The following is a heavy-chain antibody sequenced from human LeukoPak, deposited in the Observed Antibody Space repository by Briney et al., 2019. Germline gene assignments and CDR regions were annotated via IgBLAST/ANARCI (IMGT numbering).Heavy chain of an antibody. CDR2: IYPGDSAT. CDR3: AALRDGYHLYDY. V-gene: IGHV5-51*01. Sequence: GESLKISCQSSGNNFRKHWIAWVRQLPGKGLELMGYIYPGDSATRYSPSFQGHVTISAETSISTAYLQWSSVKASDTAMYYCAALRDGYHLYDYWGQGALVTVSS. J-gene: IGHJ4*02. D-gene: IGHD5-24*01. CDR1: GNNFRKHW.